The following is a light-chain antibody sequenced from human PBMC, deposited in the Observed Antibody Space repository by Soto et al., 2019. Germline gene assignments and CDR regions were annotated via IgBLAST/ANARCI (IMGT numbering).Light chain of an antibody. CDR2: DVT. CDR1: RSDIGGYNY. J-gene: IGLJ1*01. CDR3: SSYSSSSTVRYV. V-gene: IGLV2-14*03. Sequence: QSAPTQPTSVSGSPGQSITISCTGTRSDIGGYNYISWYQQHPDKGPKLIIYDVTNRPSGVSNRFSGSKSGNTASLTISGLQAEDEADYYCSSYSSSSTVRYVFGTGTKLTVL.